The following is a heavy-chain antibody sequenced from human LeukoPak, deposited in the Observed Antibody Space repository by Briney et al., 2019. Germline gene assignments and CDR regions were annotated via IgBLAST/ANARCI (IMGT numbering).Heavy chain of an antibody. Sequence: SQTLSLTCAISGDSVSSNSAAWNWIRQSPSGGLEWLGRTYYRSKWYNDYAVSVKSRITINPDTSKNQFSLQLNSVTPEDTAVYYCARSIITMVRGVIHHYYYYYGMDVWGKGTTVTVSS. J-gene: IGHJ6*04. V-gene: IGHV6-1*01. CDR1: GDSVSSNSAA. D-gene: IGHD3-10*01. CDR3: ARSIITMVRGVIHHYYYYYGMDV. CDR2: TYYRSKWYN.